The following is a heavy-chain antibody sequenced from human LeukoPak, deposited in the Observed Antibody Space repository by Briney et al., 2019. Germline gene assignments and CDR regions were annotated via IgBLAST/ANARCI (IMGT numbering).Heavy chain of an antibody. J-gene: IGHJ4*02. CDR2: IKRDGSEE. CDR1: EFTFSSYW. D-gene: IGHD5-24*01. CDR3: ARAERWLQLYFDY. Sequence: GGSLRLSCAASEFTFSSYWMSWVRQAPGKGLEWVANIKRDGSEEYYVDSVKGRFTISRDNAKNSLYLQMNSLRVEDTAVYYCARAERWLQLYFDYWGQGTLVTVSS. V-gene: IGHV3-7*01.